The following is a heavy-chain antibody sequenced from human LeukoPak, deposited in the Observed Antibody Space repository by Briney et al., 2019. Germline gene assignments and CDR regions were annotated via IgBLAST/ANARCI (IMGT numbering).Heavy chain of an antibody. CDR3: ARVSIAVAGTIIRYYYYGMDV. V-gene: IGHV4-34*01. CDR1: GFTFGSYW. D-gene: IGHD6-19*01. J-gene: IGHJ6*02. CDR2: INHSGST. Sequence: GSLRLSCGASGFTFGSYWMNWVRQPPGKGLEWIGEINHSGSTNYNPSLKSRVTISVDTSKNQFSLKLSSVTAADTAVYYCARVSIAVAGTIIRYYYYGMDVWGQGTTVTVSS.